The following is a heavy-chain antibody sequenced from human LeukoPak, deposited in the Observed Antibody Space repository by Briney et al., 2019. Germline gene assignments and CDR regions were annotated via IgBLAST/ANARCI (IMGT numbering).Heavy chain of an antibody. CDR3: ARVVTGVVINWFDP. V-gene: IGHV1-69*13. CDR1: GGTFSSYA. CDR2: IIPIFGTA. Sequence: ASVKVSCKASGGTFSSYAISWVRQAPGQGLEWMGGIIPIFGTANYAQKFQGRVTITADESTSTAYMELSSLRSEDTAVYYCARVVTGVVINWFDPWGQGTLVTVSS. J-gene: IGHJ5*02. D-gene: IGHD3-3*01.